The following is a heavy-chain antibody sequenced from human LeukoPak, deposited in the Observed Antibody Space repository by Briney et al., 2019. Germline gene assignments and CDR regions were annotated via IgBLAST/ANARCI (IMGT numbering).Heavy chain of an antibody. CDR2: IYYSGST. Sequence: SETLSLTCTVSGGSISSNSYYWGWIRQPPGKGLEWIGSIYYSGSTNYNPSLKSRVTISVDTSKNQFSLKLSSVTAADTAVYYCARVSGYDWESFYDYWGQGILVTVSS. D-gene: IGHD5-12*01. CDR3: ARVSGYDWESFYDY. J-gene: IGHJ4*02. V-gene: IGHV4-39*07. CDR1: GGSISSNSYY.